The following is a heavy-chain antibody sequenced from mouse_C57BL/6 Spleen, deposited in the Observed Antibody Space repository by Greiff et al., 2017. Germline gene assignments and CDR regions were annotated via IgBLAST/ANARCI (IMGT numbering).Heavy chain of an antibody. D-gene: IGHD2-5*01. Sequence: QVQLQQPGAELVRPGTSVKLSCKASGYTFTSYWMHWVKQRPGQGLEWIGVIDPSDSYTNYNQKFKGKATLTVDTSSSTAYMQHSSLTSEDSAVYYWARMDYSNHKWIHYYAMDYWGQGTSVTFSS. CDR3: ARMDYSNHKWIHYYAMDY. V-gene: IGHV1-59*01. CDR1: GYTFTSYW. CDR2: IDPSDSYT. J-gene: IGHJ4*01.